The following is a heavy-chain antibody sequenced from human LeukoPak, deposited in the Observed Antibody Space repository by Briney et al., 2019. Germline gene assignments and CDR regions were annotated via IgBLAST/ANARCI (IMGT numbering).Heavy chain of an antibody. CDR1: GFSFRSNA. J-gene: IGHJ5*02. D-gene: IGHD1-14*01. V-gene: IGHV3-23*01. Sequence: GGSLRLSCAASGFSFRSNAMNWVRQAPGKGLEWAAGIGGSGRSTYYAGAVEGRFTISRDNSKNTVDLQMSGLRAEDTAIYYCAKPYNHDDSGSWGQGTRVTVSS. CDR3: AKPYNHDDSGS. CDR2: IGGSGRST.